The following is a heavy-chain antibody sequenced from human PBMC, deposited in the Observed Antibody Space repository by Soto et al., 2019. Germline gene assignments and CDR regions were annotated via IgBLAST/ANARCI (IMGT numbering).Heavy chain of an antibody. CDR1: GGAFRSYA. Sequence: GASVKVSCKASGGAFRSYAISWVRQAPGQGLEWMGGIIPIFGTANYAQKFQGRVTITADESTSTAYMELSSLRSEDTAVYFCARSDYYVAQQVFQHWGQGTLVTVSS. J-gene: IGHJ1*01. CDR2: IIPIFGTA. CDR3: ARSDYYVAQQVFQH. D-gene: IGHD3-10*02. V-gene: IGHV1-69*13.